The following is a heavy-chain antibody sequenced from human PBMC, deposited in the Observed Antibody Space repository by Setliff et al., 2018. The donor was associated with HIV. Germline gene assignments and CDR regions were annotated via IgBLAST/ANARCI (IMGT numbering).Heavy chain of an antibody. CDR1: GFTFTNAW. J-gene: IGHJ4*02. CDR3: TTTLRSTTSGPH. CDR2: IKSKTDGGTT. Sequence: GESLKISCAASGFTFTNAWMSWVRQAPGKGLEWVGRIKSKTDGGTTDYAAPVKGRFTFARDDSKNTLYLQMSSLKTEDTAVYYCTTTLRSTTSGPHWGQGTLVTVSS. V-gene: IGHV3-15*01. D-gene: IGHD2-2*01.